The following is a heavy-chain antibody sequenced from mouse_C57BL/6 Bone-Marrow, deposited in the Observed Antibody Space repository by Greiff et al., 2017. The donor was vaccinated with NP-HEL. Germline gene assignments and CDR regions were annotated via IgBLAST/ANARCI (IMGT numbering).Heavy chain of an antibody. J-gene: IGHJ1*03. Sequence: EVQVVESGGGLVQPGGSMKLSCAASGFTFSDAWMDWVRQSPEKGLEWVAEIRNKANNHATYYAESVKGRFTISRDDSKSSVYLQMNSLRAEDTGIYYCTSYAHLYFDVWGTGTTVTVSS. CDR3: TSYAHLYFDV. CDR1: GFTFSDAW. D-gene: IGHD6-5*01. V-gene: IGHV6-6*01. CDR2: IRNKANNHAT.